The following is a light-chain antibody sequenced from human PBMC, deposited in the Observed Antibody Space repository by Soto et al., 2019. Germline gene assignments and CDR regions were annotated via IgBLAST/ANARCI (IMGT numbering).Light chain of an antibody. V-gene: IGLV2-14*01. CDR1: SSDVGGYNY. J-gene: IGLJ2*01. Sequence: QSALTQPASVSGSPGQSITISCTGTSSDVGGYNYVSWYQQHPGKAPKLVIFEVSTRPSGVSNRFSGSKSGNTASLTISGLQAEDEADYYCSSYTSSSTRVVFGGGTKVTVL. CDR3: SSYTSSSTRVV. CDR2: EVS.